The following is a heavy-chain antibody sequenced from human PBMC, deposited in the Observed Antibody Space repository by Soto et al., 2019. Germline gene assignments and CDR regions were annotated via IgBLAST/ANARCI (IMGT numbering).Heavy chain of an antibody. Sequence: SETLSLTCTVSGGSISRGGNYWTWIRQHPGKGLEWIGYIYYSGSTYYNPSLKSRVTISVDTSKNQFSLSLNSVTAADTAVYYCARSPGIGNDGSSTRGRNIDYWGQGTLVTVSS. V-gene: IGHV4-31*03. J-gene: IGHJ4*02. D-gene: IGHD2-2*01. CDR1: GGSISRGGNY. CDR2: IYYSGST. CDR3: ARSPGIGNDGSSTRGRNIDY.